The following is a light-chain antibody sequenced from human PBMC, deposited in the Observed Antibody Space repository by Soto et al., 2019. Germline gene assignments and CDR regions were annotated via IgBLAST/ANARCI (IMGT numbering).Light chain of an antibody. CDR2: GNS. Sequence: QSVLTQPPSVSGAPGQRVTISCTGSSSNIGAGYDVPRYQQLPGTAPKLLIYGNSNRPSGVPDRFSGSKSGTSASLAITGLQAEDEADYYCQSYDSSLSGYVFGTGTKLTVL. J-gene: IGLJ1*01. CDR1: SSNIGAGYD. CDR3: QSYDSSLSGYV. V-gene: IGLV1-40*01.